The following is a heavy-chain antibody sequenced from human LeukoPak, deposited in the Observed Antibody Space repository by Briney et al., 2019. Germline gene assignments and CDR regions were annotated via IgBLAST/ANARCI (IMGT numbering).Heavy chain of an antibody. CDR1: GFTFSSYE. CDR2: ISSSGSTI. D-gene: IGHD2-15*01. V-gene: IGHV3-48*03. Sequence: GGSLRLSCAASGFTFSSYEMNWVRQAPGKGLEWVSYISSSGSTIYYADSVKGRFTTSRDNAKNSLYLQMNSLRAEDTAVYYCARGSLLLLFDYWGQGTLVTVSS. J-gene: IGHJ4*02. CDR3: ARGSLLLLFDY.